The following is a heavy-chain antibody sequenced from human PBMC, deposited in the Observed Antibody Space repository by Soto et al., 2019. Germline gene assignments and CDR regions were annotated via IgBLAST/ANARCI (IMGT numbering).Heavy chain of an antibody. CDR3: ARTLRLSGYYYGMDF. Sequence: SGPTLVNPTQTLTLTCTFSGFSLSTSGMCVSWIRQPPGKALEWLALIDWDDDKYYSTSLKTRLTISKDTSKNQVVLTMTNMDPVDTATYYCARTLRLSGYYYGMDFWGQGTTVTVAS. D-gene: IGHD5-12*01. J-gene: IGHJ6*02. CDR1: GFSLSTSGMC. V-gene: IGHV2-70*01. CDR2: IDWDDDK.